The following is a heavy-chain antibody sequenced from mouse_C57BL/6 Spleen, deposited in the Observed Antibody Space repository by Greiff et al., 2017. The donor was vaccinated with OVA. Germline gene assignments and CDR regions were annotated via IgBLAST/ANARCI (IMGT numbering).Heavy chain of an antibody. CDR2: ISSGSSTI. CDR3: EGYYYGSSWYFDV. V-gene: IGHV5-17*01. Sequence: EVKVEESGGGLVKPGGSLKLSCAASGFTFSDYGMHWVRQAPEKGLEWVAYISSGSSTIYYADTVKGRFTISRDNAKNTLFLQMTSLRSEDTAMYYCEGYYYGSSWYFDVWGTGTTVTVSS. D-gene: IGHD1-1*01. J-gene: IGHJ1*03. CDR1: GFTFSDYG.